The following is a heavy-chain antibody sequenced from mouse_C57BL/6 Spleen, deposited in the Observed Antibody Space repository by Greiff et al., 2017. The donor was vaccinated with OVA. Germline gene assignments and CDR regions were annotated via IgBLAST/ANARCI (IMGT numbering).Heavy chain of an antibody. V-gene: IGHV5-4*03. CDR3: ARGLLLKYFDV. CDR1: GFTFSSYA. J-gene: IGHJ1*03. Sequence: EVKLVESGGGLVKPGGSLKLPCAASGFTFSSYAMSWVRQTPEKRLEWVATISDGGSYTYYPDNVKGRFTISRDNAKNNLYLQMSHLKSEDTAMYYCARGLLLKYFDVWGTGTTVTVSS. D-gene: IGHD1-1*01. CDR2: ISDGGSYT.